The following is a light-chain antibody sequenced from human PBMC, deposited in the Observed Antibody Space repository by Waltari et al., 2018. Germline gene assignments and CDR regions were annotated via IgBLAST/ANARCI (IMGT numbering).Light chain of an antibody. V-gene: IGKV3-20*01. CDR1: QSVSSSY. CDR2: GAS. CDR3: QRYGSSPWT. Sequence: EIVLTQSPGTLSLSPGERATLPCRASQSVSSSYLAWYQQKPGQAPRVLIHGASNRATGIPDRFSGSGSGTDFTLTISRLEPEDFAVYYCQRYGSSPWTFGQGTKVEIK. J-gene: IGKJ1*01.